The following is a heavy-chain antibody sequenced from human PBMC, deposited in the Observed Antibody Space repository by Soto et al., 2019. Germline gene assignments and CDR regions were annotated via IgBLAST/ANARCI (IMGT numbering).Heavy chain of an antibody. CDR2: IWYDGSNK. Sequence: GGSPRLSCAASGFTFSSYGMHWVRQAPGKGLEWVAVIWYDGSNKYYADSVKGRFTISRDNSKNTLYLQMNSLRAEDTAVYYCARARSPSIAAAGDYWGQGTLVTVSS. CDR3: ARARSPSIAAAGDY. D-gene: IGHD6-13*01. V-gene: IGHV3-33*01. J-gene: IGHJ4*02. CDR1: GFTFSSYG.